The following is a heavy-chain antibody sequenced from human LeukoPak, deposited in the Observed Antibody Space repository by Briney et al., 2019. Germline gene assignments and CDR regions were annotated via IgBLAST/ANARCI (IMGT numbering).Heavy chain of an antibody. CDR2: IRYDGSNK. V-gene: IGHV3-30*02. D-gene: IGHD6-13*01. Sequence: QSGGSLRLSCAASGFTFSSYGMHWVRQAPGKGLEWVAFIRYDGSNKYYADSVKGRFTISRDNSKNTLYLQMTSLRAEDTALYYCARGNFGYHSSWSFDPWGQGTLVTVPS. CDR1: GFTFSSYG. J-gene: IGHJ5*02. CDR3: ARGNFGYHSSWSFDP.